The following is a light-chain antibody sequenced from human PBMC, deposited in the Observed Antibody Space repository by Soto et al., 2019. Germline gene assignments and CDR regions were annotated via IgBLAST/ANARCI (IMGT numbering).Light chain of an antibody. CDR2: GVS. CDR1: QTVSSNY. CDR3: QQYGTSRGT. V-gene: IGKV3-20*01. Sequence: EIVLTQSPGNQSWSPGERATLSCRASQTVSSNYLAWYQQKAGQAPRRLIYGVSSRATDVPDRFSGSGSGTDFTLTISRLETEDVAVYYCQQYGTSRGTFGQGTILEIK. J-gene: IGKJ2*01.